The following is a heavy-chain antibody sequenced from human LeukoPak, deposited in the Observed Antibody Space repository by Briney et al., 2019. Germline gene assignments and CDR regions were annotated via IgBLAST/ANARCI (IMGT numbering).Heavy chain of an antibody. D-gene: IGHD2-2*02. CDR2: ISYDGSDK. V-gene: IGHV3-30*18. Sequence: PGGSLRLSCAASGFTFSSYGMHWVRQAPGKGLEWVAAISYDGSDKYYADSVKGRFTISKDNSKNTLSLQMNSLRAEDTAVFFCAKDLRYCSGTSCYKASGMDVWGQGTTVTVSS. J-gene: IGHJ6*02. CDR1: GFTFSSYG. CDR3: AKDLRYCSGTSCYKASGMDV.